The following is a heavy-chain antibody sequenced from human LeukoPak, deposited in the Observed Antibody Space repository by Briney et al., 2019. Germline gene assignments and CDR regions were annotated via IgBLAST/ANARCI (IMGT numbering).Heavy chain of an antibody. CDR3: AKGYSGYDWSLVDY. J-gene: IGHJ4*02. V-gene: IGHV3-30*18. CDR2: ISYDGSNK. Sequence: GGSLRLSCAISGFTSTTAWMTWVRQAPGKGLEWVAVISYDGSNKYYADSVKGRFTISRDNSKNTLYLQMNSLRAEDTAVYYCAKGYSGYDWSLVDYWGQGTLVTVSS. CDR1: GFTSTTAW. D-gene: IGHD5-12*01.